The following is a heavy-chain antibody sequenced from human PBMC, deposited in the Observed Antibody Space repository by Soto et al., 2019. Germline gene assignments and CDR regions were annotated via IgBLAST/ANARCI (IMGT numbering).Heavy chain of an antibody. J-gene: IGHJ4*02. CDR2: INHSGST. Sequence: QVQLQQWGAGLLKPSETLSLTCAVYGGSFSGYYWSWIRQPPGKGLEWIGEINHSGSTNYNPSLKSRVTISVDTSKNQFSLKLSSVTAADTAVYYCASVPYCSSTSCYASNFDYWGQGTLVTVSS. CDR1: GGSFSGYY. V-gene: IGHV4-34*01. CDR3: ASVPYCSSTSCYASNFDY. D-gene: IGHD2-2*01.